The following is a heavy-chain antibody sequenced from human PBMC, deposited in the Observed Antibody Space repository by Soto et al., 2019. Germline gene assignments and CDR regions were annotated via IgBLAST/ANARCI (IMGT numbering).Heavy chain of an antibody. CDR3: AGTCSGGTCSFDY. V-gene: IGHV3-66*01. CDR1: GFTVSSNY. J-gene: IGHJ4*02. D-gene: IGHD2-15*01. Sequence: EVQLVESGGGLVQPGGPLRLSCAASGFTVSSNYMSWVRQAPGKGLEWVSVIYSGGSTYYADSVKGRFTISRDNSENTLYLQMNSLRAEDTAVYYCAGTCSGGTCSFDYWGQGTLVTVSS. CDR2: IYSGGST.